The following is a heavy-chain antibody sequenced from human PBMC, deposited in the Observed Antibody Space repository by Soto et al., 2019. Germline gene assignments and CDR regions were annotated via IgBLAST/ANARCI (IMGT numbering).Heavy chain of an antibody. CDR2: ISGSGGST. J-gene: IGHJ3*02. D-gene: IGHD2-15*01. Sequence: EVQLLESGGGLVQPGGSLRLSCAASGFTFSSYAMSWVRQAPGKGLEWVSAISGSGGSTYYADSVKGRFTIPRDNSKNTLDLQMNSLRAEDTAVYYCAKDYADCSGGSCYSALSDAFDIWGQGTMVTVSS. V-gene: IGHV3-23*01. CDR1: GFTFSSYA. CDR3: AKDYADCSGGSCYSALSDAFDI.